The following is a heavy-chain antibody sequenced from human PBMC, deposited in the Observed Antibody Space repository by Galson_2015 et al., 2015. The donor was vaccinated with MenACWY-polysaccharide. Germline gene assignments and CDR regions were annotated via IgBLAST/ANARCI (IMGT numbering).Heavy chain of an antibody. CDR2: INTNTGNP. Sequence: SVKFSCKASGYTFTSYAINWVRQAPGQGLEWMGGINTNTGNPTYAQGFTGRFVFSLDASVSTAYLQIRSLKAEETAVYYCARDPKQKATSVPMGLFDYWGQGTLVTVSS. V-gene: IGHV7-4-1*01. D-gene: IGHD4-17*01. J-gene: IGHJ4*02. CDR3: ARDPKQKATSVPMGLFDY. CDR1: GYTFTSYA.